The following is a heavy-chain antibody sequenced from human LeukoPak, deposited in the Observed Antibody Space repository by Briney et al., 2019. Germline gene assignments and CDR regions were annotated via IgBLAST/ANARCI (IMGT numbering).Heavy chain of an antibody. J-gene: IGHJ4*02. CDR2: VYSGGTT. CDR1: GFTVGNNQ. Sequence: PGGSLRLSCAASGFTVGNNQMTWVRQASGKGLGWVSPVYSGGTTRYADSVKGRFTISRDNSKNTVYLQMNSLRAEDTAVYYCATGSPGIAAAAGARNYWGQGTLVTVSS. D-gene: IGHD6-25*01. V-gene: IGHV3-66*01. CDR3: ATGSPGIAAAAGARNY.